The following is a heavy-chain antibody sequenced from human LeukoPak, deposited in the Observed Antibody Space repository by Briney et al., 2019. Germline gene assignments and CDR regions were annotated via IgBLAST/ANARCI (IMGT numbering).Heavy chain of an antibody. V-gene: IGHV4-30-2*01. Sequence: SETLSLTCTVSGGSISSGGYYWSWIRQPPVKGLEWIGYIYHSGSTYYNPSLKSRVTISVDRSKNQFSLKLSSVTAADTAVYYCARDHVAAAGSFDYWGQGTLVTVSS. CDR1: GGSISSGGYY. D-gene: IGHD6-13*01. CDR3: ARDHVAAAGSFDY. CDR2: IYHSGST. J-gene: IGHJ4*02.